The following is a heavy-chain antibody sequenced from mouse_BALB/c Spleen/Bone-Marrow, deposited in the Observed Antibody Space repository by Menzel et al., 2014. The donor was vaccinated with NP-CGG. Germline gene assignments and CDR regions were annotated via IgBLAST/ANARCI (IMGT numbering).Heavy chain of an antibody. CDR1: GFTFSNYC. CDR2: INSNGGST. D-gene: IGHD2-1*01. J-gene: IGHJ2*01. CDR3: VRGNYGNYVDYFDF. V-gene: IGHV5-6-3*01. Sequence: EVMLVQSGGGLVQPGGSLKFSCAASGFTFSNYCMPWVRQTPDKRLELVATINSNGGSTYYPDNVKGRFTISRDTAKNTLYLQMSSLKSGETAMYYCVRGNYGNYVDYFDFWGQGTTLTVSS.